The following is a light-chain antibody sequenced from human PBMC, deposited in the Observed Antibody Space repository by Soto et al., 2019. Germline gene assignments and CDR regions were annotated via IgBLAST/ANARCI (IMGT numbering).Light chain of an antibody. CDR3: PKGASFPLA. J-gene: IGKJ4*01. Sequence: DIQMTQSPSSVSASVGDTVTITCRASESIGTWLAWYQQKPGKAPNLLISAASSLQSGVPTRFSGSGSGTDFTLTISSLQPEDFATYVCPKGASFPLAFGGGTKVEIK. CDR1: ESIGTW. CDR2: AAS. V-gene: IGKV1-12*01.